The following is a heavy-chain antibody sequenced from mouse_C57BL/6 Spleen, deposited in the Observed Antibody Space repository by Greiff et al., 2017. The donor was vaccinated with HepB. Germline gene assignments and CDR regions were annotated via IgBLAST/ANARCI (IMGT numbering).Heavy chain of an antibody. CDR3: ARKRENYYGSRDAMDY. CDR2: INPYNGGT. CDR1: GYTFTDYY. Sequence: EVKLMESGPVLVKPGASVKMSCKASGYTFTDYYMNWVKQSHGKSLEWIGVINPYNGGTSYNQKFKGKATLTVDKSSSTAYMELNSLTSEDSAVYYCARKRENYYGSRDAMDYWGQGTSVTVSS. D-gene: IGHD1-1*01. V-gene: IGHV1-19*01. J-gene: IGHJ4*01.